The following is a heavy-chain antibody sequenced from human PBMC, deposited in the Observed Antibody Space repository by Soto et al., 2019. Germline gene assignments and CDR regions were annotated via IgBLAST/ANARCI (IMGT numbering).Heavy chain of an antibody. CDR2: INADYGNT. J-gene: IGHJ6*02. Sequence: QAQLVQSGAEVRKPGASVKVSCKASGYTFYRHSISWVQQAPGQGLEWMGRINADYGNTQHALKFRGRVTMTTDTSTTTVYMELTNLRSDDTAVYYCARCIQGDYYYGMEVWGQGTTVTVSS. V-gene: IGHV1-18*01. D-gene: IGHD5-18*01. CDR1: GYTFYRHS. CDR3: ARCIQGDYYYGMEV.